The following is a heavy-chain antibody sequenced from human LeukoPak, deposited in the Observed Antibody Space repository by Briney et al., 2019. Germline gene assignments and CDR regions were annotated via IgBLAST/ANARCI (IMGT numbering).Heavy chain of an antibody. CDR1: GFNLRDYW. Sequence: GGSLRLSCPASGFNLRDYWMHWVRQAPGKGLAWVSRLGTDGTYTNYADSVTGRFTISRDNAKNTLYLQMDSLRAEDTSFYYCVRDPSNSGNWFDLWGQGTLVTVSS. J-gene: IGHJ5*02. V-gene: IGHV3-74*01. CDR3: VRDPSNSGNWFDL. CDR2: LGTDGTYT. D-gene: IGHD4-11*01.